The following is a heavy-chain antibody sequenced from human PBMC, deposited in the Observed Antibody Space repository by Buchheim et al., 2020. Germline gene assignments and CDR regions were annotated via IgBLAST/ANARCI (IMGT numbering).Heavy chain of an antibody. V-gene: IGHV3-73*01. CDR1: GFTFSGSA. J-gene: IGHJ3*02. D-gene: IGHD3-22*01. CDR3: TRSRNYDTSGPDAFDI. Sequence: EVQLVESGGGLVQPGGSLKLSCAASGFTFSGSAIHWVRQASGKGLEWVGRIRSEPNSYATANAASVNGRFTVSRDDSKNTAYLQMNSLETEDTAVYYCTRSRNYDTSGPDAFDIWGQGT. CDR2: IRSEPNSYAT.